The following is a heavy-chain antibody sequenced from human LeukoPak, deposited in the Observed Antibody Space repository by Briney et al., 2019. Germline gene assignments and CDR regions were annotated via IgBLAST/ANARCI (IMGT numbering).Heavy chain of an antibody. J-gene: IGHJ4*02. V-gene: IGHV4-59*01. CDR2: IYYSGST. D-gene: IGHD6-19*01. Sequence: SETLSLTCAVYGGSFSRYYWSWIRQPPGKGLEWIGYIYYSGSTNYNPSLKSRVTISVDTPKNQFSLRLTSVTAADTAMYYCARLTAVTGLVDYFDYWGQGTLVTVPS. CDR3: ARLTAVTGLVDYFDY. CDR1: GGSFSRYY.